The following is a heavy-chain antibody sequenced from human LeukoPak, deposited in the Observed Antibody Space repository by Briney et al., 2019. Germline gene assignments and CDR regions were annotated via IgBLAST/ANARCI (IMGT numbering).Heavy chain of an antibody. Sequence: GGSLRLSCAASGFTFSSYSMNWVRQAPGKGLEWVSSISSSGSYIYYADSVKGRFTISRDNAKNSLYLQMNSLRAEDTAVYYCARVDIVVVPAARPEYWGQGTLVTVSS. J-gene: IGHJ4*02. CDR2: ISSSGSYI. D-gene: IGHD2-2*01. CDR3: ARVDIVVVPAARPEY. V-gene: IGHV3-21*01. CDR1: GFTFSSYS.